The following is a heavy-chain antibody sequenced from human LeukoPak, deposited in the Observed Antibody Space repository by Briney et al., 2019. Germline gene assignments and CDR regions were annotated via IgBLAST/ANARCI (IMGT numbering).Heavy chain of an antibody. D-gene: IGHD1-26*01. V-gene: IGHV1-18*01. Sequence: ASVKVSCKASGGTFSSYAISWVRQAPGQGLEWMGWISAYNGNTNYAQKLQGRVTMTTDTSTSTAYMELRSLRSDDTAVYYCARVWSGSYLRYFDYWGQGTLVTVSS. J-gene: IGHJ4*02. CDR1: GGTFSSYA. CDR2: ISAYNGNT. CDR3: ARVWSGSYLRYFDY.